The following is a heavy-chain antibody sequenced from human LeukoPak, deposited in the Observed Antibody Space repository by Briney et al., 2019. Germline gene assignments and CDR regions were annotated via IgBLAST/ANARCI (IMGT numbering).Heavy chain of an antibody. CDR2: IYYSGST. CDR3: ARITILSGDYYYYGMDV. Sequence: SGTLSLTCTVSGGSISSYYWSWIRQPPGKGLEWIGYIYYSGSTNYNPSLKSRVTISVDTSKNQFSLKLSSVTAADTAVYYCARITILSGDYYYYGMDVWGQGTTVTVSS. J-gene: IGHJ6*02. V-gene: IGHV4-59*08. D-gene: IGHD3-9*01. CDR1: GGSISSYY.